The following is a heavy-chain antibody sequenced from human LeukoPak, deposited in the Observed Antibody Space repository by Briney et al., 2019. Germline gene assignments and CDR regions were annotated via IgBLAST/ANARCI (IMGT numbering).Heavy chain of an antibody. Sequence: ASVKVSCKASGYTFTSYGISWVRQAPGQGLEWMGWISPYNVNTNNAQKLQGRVTMTTDTSTSTAYMELRSLRSDDTAVYYCARWIQGRYSNYYYYYMDVWGKGTTVTVSS. CDR3: ARWIQGRYSNYYYYYMDV. V-gene: IGHV1-18*01. CDR1: GYTFTSYG. CDR2: ISPYNVNT. D-gene: IGHD2-15*01. J-gene: IGHJ6*03.